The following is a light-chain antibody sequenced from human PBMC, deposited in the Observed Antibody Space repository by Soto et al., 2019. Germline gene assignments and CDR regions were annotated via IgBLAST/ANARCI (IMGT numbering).Light chain of an antibody. J-gene: IGKJ4*01. CDR3: QHYYSTPLT. CDR2: WAP. Sequence: DIVMTQSPDSLAVSLGERATINCKSSQSVLYSSNNKNYLAWYQQKPGQPPKLLIYWAPTRESVVPDRFSGSGSGTDFTLTISSLQAEDVAFYYCQHYYSTPLTFGGGTKVEIK. CDR1: QSVLYSSNNKNY. V-gene: IGKV4-1*01.